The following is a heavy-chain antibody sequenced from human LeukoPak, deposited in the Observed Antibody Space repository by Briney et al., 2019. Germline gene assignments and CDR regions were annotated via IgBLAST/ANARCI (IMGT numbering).Heavy chain of an antibody. Sequence: PSETLSLTCAVYGGSLSGYYWSWIRQAPGKGLEWIGEINYSESTTYNPSLKSRVTISVDTSKNQFSLKLSSVTAADTAVYYCARGIAGYRFAFDYWGQGTLVTVSS. J-gene: IGHJ4*02. CDR3: ARGIAGYRFAFDY. D-gene: IGHD5-18*01. CDR1: GGSLSGYY. V-gene: IGHV4-34*01. CDR2: INYSEST.